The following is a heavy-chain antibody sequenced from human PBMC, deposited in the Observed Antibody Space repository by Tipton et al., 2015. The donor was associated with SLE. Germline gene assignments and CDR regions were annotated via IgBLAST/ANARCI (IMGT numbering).Heavy chain of an antibody. CDR2: IYHTGGT. CDR1: GYSISSGYY. J-gene: IGHJ3*01. D-gene: IGHD6-19*01. CDR3: ARDRGSGWPRGVYDF. Sequence: TLSLTCGVSGYSISSGYYWGWIRQPPGKGLEWIGGIYHTGGTPYNPSLKSRVIISVDTSENQFSLKLTSVTVADAAVYYCARDRGSGWPRGVYDFWGRGTKVSVSS. V-gene: IGHV4-38-2*02.